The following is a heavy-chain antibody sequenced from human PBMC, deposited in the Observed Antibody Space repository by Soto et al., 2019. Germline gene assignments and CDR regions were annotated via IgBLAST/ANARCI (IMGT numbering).Heavy chain of an antibody. CDR2: ISAYNGNT. D-gene: IGHD6-19*01. Sequence: ASVKVSCKAFGYTFTRHGISWGGPAPGQAFEWIGWISAYNGNTNYAQKLQGRVTMTTDTSTSTAYMELRSLRSDDTAVYYCARVGIAVAGTGTNWFDPWGQGTLVTVSS. J-gene: IGHJ5*02. CDR1: GYTFTRHG. CDR3: ARVGIAVAGTGTNWFDP. V-gene: IGHV1-18*01.